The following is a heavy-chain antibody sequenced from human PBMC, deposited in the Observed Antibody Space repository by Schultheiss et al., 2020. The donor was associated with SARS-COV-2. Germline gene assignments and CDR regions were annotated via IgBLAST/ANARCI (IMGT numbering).Heavy chain of an antibody. Sequence: GGSLRLSCAASGFTFSSYGMHWVRQAPGKGLEWVAVIWYDGSNKYYADSVKGRFTISRDNSKNTLYLQMNSLRAEDTAVYYCARDLHAYGVDAFDIWGQGTMVTVSS. V-gene: IGHV3-33*01. CDR3: ARDLHAYGVDAFDI. J-gene: IGHJ3*02. D-gene: IGHD4-17*01. CDR2: IWYDGSNK. CDR1: GFTFSSYG.